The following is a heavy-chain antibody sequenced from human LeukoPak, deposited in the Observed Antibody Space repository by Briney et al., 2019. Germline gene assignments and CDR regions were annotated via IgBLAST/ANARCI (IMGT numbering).Heavy chain of an antibody. CDR2: IYYSGST. CDR3: ASSYYDSSGPFDY. V-gene: IGHV4-59*01. CDR1: GGSISSYY. D-gene: IGHD3-22*01. J-gene: IGHJ4*02. Sequence: SETLSLTRTVSGGSISSYYWSWIRQPPGKGLEWIGYIYYSGSTNYNPSLKSRVTISVDTSKNQFSLKLSSVTAADTAVYYCASSYYDSSGPFDYWGQGTLVTVSS.